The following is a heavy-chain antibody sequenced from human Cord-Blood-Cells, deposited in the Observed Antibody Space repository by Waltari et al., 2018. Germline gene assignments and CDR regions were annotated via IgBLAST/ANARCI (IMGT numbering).Heavy chain of an antibody. J-gene: IGHJ4*02. V-gene: IGHV4-39*01. Sequence: QLRLQESGPGLVKPSETLSLTCTVSGGSISSSSYYWGWIRQPPGKGLEWIGSIYYSGSTYYNPSLKSRVTISVDTSKNQFSLKLSSVTAADTAVYYCAVEYSSSSFDYWGQGTLVTVSS. D-gene: IGHD6-6*01. CDR2: IYYSGST. CDR1: GGSISSSSYY. CDR3: AVEYSSSSFDY.